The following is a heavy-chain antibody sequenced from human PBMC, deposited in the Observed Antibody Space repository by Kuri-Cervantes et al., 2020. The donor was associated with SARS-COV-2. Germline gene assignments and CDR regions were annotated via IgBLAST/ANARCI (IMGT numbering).Heavy chain of an antibody. V-gene: IGHV3-33*01. J-gene: IGHJ4*02. CDR3: ARDYIAARPGLDY. Sequence: GGSLRLSCAASGFTFSGYDMHWVRQAPGKGLEWVAVIWYDGSNKYYADSVKGRFTISRDNSKNTLYLQMNSLRAEDTAVYYCARDYIAARPGLDYWGQGTLVTVSS. CDR2: IWYDGSNK. CDR1: GFTFSGYD. D-gene: IGHD6-6*01.